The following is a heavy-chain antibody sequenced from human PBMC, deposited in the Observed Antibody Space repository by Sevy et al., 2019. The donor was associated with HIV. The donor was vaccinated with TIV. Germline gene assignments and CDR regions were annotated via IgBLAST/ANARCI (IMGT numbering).Heavy chain of an antibody. CDR3: ARGGYYDSSGYYYDAFDI. CDR2: ISYDGSNK. CDR1: GFTFSSYA. D-gene: IGHD3-22*01. Sequence: GESLKISCAASGFTFSSYAMHWVRQAPGKGLEWVAVISYDGSNKYYADSVKGRFTISRDNSKNKLYLQMNSLRAEDTAVYYCARGGYYDSSGYYYDAFDIWGQGTMVTVSS. J-gene: IGHJ3*02. V-gene: IGHV3-30-3*01.